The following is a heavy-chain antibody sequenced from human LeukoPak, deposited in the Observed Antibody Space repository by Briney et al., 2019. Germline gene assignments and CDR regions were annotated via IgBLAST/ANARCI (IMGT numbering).Heavy chain of an antibody. Sequence: GGSLRLSCAASGFTFSSYSMNWVRQAPGKGLEWVASISSSSSYVYYADSVKGRFTISRDNAKNSLYLQMNSLRGEDTAVYYCARMGPPRRYCSGGSCSYYYYGMDVWGQGTTVTVSS. D-gene: IGHD2-15*01. CDR1: GFTFSSYS. CDR3: ARMGPPRRYCSGGSCSYYYYGMDV. V-gene: IGHV3-21*01. CDR2: ISSSSSYV. J-gene: IGHJ6*02.